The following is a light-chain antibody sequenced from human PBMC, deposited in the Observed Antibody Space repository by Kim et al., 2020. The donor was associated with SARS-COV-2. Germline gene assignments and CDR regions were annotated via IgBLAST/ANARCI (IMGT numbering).Light chain of an antibody. Sequence: VPPGQTASIPGSGKMLGDRYIGWYQQRPGQSPVLVIYQDTKRPSEIPERFSASNSGNTATLTISGTQPMVEAVYYCQAWDSNIRVCGGGT. J-gene: IGLJ3*02. CDR2: QDT. CDR3: QAWDSNIRV. V-gene: IGLV3-1*01. CDR1: MLGDRY.